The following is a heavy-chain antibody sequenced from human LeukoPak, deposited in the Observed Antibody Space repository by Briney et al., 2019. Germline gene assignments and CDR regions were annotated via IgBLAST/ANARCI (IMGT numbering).Heavy chain of an antibody. CDR2: ISGSGGST. J-gene: IGHJ4*02. V-gene: IGHV3-23*01. CDR3: AKRNTYYYDSSGYYFDY. CDR1: GFTFSSYA. D-gene: IGHD3-22*01. Sequence: PGGSLRLSCAASGFTFSSYAMSWVRQAQGKGLEWVAAISGSGGSTYYADSVKGRFTISRDNSKNTLYLQMNSLRAEDTAVYYCAKRNTYYYDSSGYYFDYWGQGTLVTVSS.